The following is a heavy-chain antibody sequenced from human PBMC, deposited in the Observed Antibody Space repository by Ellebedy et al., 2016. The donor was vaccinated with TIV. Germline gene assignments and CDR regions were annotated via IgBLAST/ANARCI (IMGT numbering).Heavy chain of an antibody. Sequence: GESLKISCEASGIIVNDYFMNWVRQAPGKGLEWVSVLYSDAKTNYTDSVNGRFIVSRDSSKNTLYLQMNSLTAEDTAVYYCARDPGGGGDFGDNWFDPWGQGTLVTVSS. V-gene: IGHV3-66*01. CDR2: LYSDAKT. CDR1: GIIVNDYF. D-gene: IGHD2-21*01. CDR3: ARDPGGGGDFGDNWFDP. J-gene: IGHJ5*02.